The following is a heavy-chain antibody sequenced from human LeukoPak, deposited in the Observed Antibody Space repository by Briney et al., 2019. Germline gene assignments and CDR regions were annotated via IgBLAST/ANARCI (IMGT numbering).Heavy chain of an antibody. J-gene: IGHJ4*02. CDR1: GGSISSGGYY. CDR2: IYHSGST. D-gene: IGHD3-3*01. V-gene: IGHV4-30-2*01. Sequence: PSQTLSLTCTVSGGSISSGGYYWSWIRQPPGKGLEWIGYIYHSGSTYYNPSLKSRVTISVDRSKNQFSLKLSSVTAADTAVYYCAREGIRSIFGQGLDYWGQGTLVTVSS. CDR3: AREGIRSIFGQGLDY.